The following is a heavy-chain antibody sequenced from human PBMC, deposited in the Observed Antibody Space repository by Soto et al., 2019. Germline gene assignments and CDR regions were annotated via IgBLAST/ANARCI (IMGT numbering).Heavy chain of an antibody. Sequence: QVQLQQWGAGLLKPSETLSLTCAVYGGSFSGYYWSWIRQPPGKGLEWIGEINHSGSTNYNPSLKSGFTIPLDTSKNQFSLKLSSVTATDRAVYYWARRPKELITGTRFRWFDPGGRETLVTVSS. J-gene: IGHJ5*02. V-gene: IGHV4-34*01. CDR3: ARRPKELITGTRFRWFDP. CDR2: INHSGST. CDR1: GGSFSGYY. D-gene: IGHD1-7*01.